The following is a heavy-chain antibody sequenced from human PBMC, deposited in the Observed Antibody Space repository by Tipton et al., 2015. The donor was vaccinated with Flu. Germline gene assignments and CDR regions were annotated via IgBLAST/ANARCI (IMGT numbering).Heavy chain of an antibody. Sequence: TLSLTCTVSGGSISSGGYYWSWIRQHPGKGLEWIGYIYYSGSTYYNPSLKSRVTISVDTSKNQFSLKLSSVTAADTAVYYCARLSYDFWSGRLGGWFAPWGQGTLVTVSS. CDR2: IYYSGST. CDR1: GGSISSGGYY. V-gene: IGHV4-31*03. CDR3: ARLSYDFWSGRLGGWFAP. D-gene: IGHD3-3*01. J-gene: IGHJ5*02.